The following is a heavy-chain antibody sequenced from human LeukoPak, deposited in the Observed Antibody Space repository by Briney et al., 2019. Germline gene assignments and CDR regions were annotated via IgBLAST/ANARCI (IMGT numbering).Heavy chain of an antibody. D-gene: IGHD6-13*01. Sequence: KPSETLSLTCTVSGGSISSSSYYWGWIRQPPGKGLEWIGSIYYSGSTYYNPSLKSRVTISVDTSKNQFSLKLSSVTAADTAVYYCARVASWYRHWFDPWGQGTLVTVSS. CDR1: GGSISSSSYY. CDR3: ARVASWYRHWFDP. J-gene: IGHJ5*02. V-gene: IGHV4-39*01. CDR2: IYYSGST.